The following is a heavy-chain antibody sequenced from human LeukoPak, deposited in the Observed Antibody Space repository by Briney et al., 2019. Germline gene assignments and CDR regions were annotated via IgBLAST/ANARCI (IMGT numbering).Heavy chain of an antibody. V-gene: IGHV3-30*02. Sequence: GGSLRLSCAASGFTFRSYGMHWVRQAPGKGLEWVAFIRYDGSNKYYADSVKGRFTISRDNSKNTLYLQMNSLRAEDTAVYYCAKDKGSSWYGGPDYWGQGTLVTVSS. J-gene: IGHJ4*02. D-gene: IGHD6-13*01. CDR1: GFTFRSYG. CDR2: IRYDGSNK. CDR3: AKDKGSSWYGGPDY.